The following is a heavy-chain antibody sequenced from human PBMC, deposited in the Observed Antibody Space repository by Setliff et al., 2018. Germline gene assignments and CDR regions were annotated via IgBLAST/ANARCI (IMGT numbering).Heavy chain of an antibody. CDR2: FDPEDEET. V-gene: IGHV1-24*01. CDR1: GYRLIEVS. J-gene: IGHJ5*02. D-gene: IGHD3-9*01. Sequence: ASVKVSCKVSGYRLIEVSMHWVRQAPGKGLEWMGGFDPEDEETIYAQKFQGRVTMTRDTSISTAYMELSRLRSDDTAVYYCARSNYDILTRNWFDPWGQGTLVTVSS. CDR3: ARSNYDILTRNWFDP.